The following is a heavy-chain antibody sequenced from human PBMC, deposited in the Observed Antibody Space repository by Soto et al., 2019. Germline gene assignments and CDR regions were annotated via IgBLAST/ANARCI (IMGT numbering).Heavy chain of an antibody. J-gene: IGHJ5*02. CDR3: ARRYKDGRRDCVSTSCLFDP. D-gene: IGHD2-2*01. CDR1: GFTFNTYA. CDR2: ISYDGSNK. V-gene: IGHV3-30-3*01. Sequence: ESGGGVVQPGRSLRLSCAASGFTFNTYAMHWVRQAPGTGLEWVAVISYDGSNKYYADSVKGRFTISRDNSKNTLYLQMNSLRAEDTAVYYCARRYKDGRRDCVSTSCLFDPWGQGTLVTVSS.